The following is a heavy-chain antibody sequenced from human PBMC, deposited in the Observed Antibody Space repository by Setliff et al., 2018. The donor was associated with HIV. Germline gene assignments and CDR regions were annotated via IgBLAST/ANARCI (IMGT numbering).Heavy chain of an antibody. CDR3: SRVYSRSWFFFDH. CDR1: GGSISTGVYY. CDR2: ISASGST. Sequence: PSETLSLTCTVSGGSISTGVYYWSWIRQPADKALEWIGRISASGSTNYNPSLESRVTLSIDKSNNQFSLKLTSVTAADTAVYYCSRVYSRSWFFFDHWGQGVLVTVSS. V-gene: IGHV4-61*02. D-gene: IGHD6-13*01. J-gene: IGHJ4*02.